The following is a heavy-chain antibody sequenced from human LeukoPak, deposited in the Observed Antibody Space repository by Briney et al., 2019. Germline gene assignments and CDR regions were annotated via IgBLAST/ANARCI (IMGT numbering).Heavy chain of an antibody. J-gene: IGHJ1*01. V-gene: IGHV1-18*01. CDR1: GYTFTSYG. CDR2: ISAYNGYT. Sequence: ASVKVSCKASGYTFTSYGISWVQQAPGQGLEWMGWISAYNGYTNYAQKFQFRVTMTTDTSTSTAYMELRSLTSDDTAVYYCARDKAVTTELTQYFQHWGQGTLVTVSS. CDR3: ARDKAVTTELTQYFQH. D-gene: IGHD4-11*01.